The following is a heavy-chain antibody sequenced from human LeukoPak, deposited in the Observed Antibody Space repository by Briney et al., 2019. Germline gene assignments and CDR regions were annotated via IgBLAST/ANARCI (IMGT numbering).Heavy chain of an antibody. J-gene: IGHJ4*02. CDR3: AREDCTNTKCFGCDDY. D-gene: IGHD2-8*01. CDR2: ISGSSSTI. CDR1: GFTFSSYS. Sequence: GGSLRLSCAASGFTFSSYSMNWVRQAPGKGLEWVSYISGSSSTIYYADSVKGRFTISRDNAKNSLYLQMNSLRAEDTAVYYCAREDCTNTKCFGCDDYWGQGTLVTVSS. V-gene: IGHV3-48*01.